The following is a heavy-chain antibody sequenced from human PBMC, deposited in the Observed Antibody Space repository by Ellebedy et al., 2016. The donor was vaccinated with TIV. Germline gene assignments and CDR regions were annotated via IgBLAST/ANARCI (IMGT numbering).Heavy chain of an antibody. CDR3: ATDDSSGYYLGY. D-gene: IGHD3-22*01. V-gene: IGHV3-30*03. CDR1: GFTFSSYG. CDR2: ISYDGSNK. Sequence: PGGSLRLSCAASGFTFSSYGMHWVRQAPGKGLEWVAVISYDGSNKYYADSVKGRFTISRDNSKNTLYLQMNSLRAEDTAVYYCATDDSSGYYLGYWGQGTLVTVSS. J-gene: IGHJ4*02.